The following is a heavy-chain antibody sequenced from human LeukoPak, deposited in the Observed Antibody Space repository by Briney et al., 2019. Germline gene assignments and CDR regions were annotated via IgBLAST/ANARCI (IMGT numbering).Heavy chain of an antibody. CDR2: MSGSSGTT. V-gene: IGHV3-23*01. Sequence: GGSLRLSCAASGFTFNNYGLTWVRQAPGKGLEWVSAMSGSSGTTYYADSVMGRFTISRDKSKNTLYLQMNSLRAEDTAVYYCARVATFYRYSGSYHLDYWGQGTLVTVSS. J-gene: IGHJ4*02. CDR3: ARVATFYRYSGSYHLDY. CDR1: GFTFNNYG. D-gene: IGHD1-26*01.